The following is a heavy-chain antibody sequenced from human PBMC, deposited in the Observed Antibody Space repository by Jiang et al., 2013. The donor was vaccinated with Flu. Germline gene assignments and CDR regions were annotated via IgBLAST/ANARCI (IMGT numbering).Heavy chain of an antibody. V-gene: IGHV3-48*02. Sequence: VESGGGLVXPGGSLRLSCEASGFTFSTYTLNWVRQAPGKGLEWLSYISAGSTTIYYADSVRGRFTISRDNAKNSLYLQMNSLRDDDTAVYYCARDGNWNDYFDYWGQGILVTVSS. CDR2: ISAGSTTI. CDR1: GFTFSTYT. CDR3: ARDGNWNDYFDY. D-gene: IGHD1-1*01. J-gene: IGHJ4*02.